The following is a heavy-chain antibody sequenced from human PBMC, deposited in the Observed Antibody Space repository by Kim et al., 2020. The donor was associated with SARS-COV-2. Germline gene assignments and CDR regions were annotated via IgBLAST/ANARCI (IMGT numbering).Heavy chain of an antibody. CDR1: GFTFSSYW. J-gene: IGHJ6*02. CDR3: ARGLIAAAGTASAGYYYYHGMDV. Sequence: GGSLRLSCAASGFTFSSYWMHWVRQAPGKGLVWVSRINSDGSSTSYADSVKGRFTISRDNAKNTLYLQMNSLRAEDTAVYYCARGLIAAAGTASAGYYYYHGMDVWGQGTTVTVSS. CDR2: INSDGSST. V-gene: IGHV3-74*01. D-gene: IGHD6-13*01.